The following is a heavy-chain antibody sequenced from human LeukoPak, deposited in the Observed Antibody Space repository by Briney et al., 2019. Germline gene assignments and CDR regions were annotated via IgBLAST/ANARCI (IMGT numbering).Heavy chain of an antibody. D-gene: IGHD2-2*01. CDR1: GYSISSGYN. J-gene: IGHJ4*02. CDR3: ARGQYLVY. Sequence: SETLSLTCAVSGYSISSGYNWDWIRQPPGKGLGWIGSIYHSGSTYYNPSLKSRVTISVDTSKNQFSLKWSSVTAADTAVYYCARGQYLVYWGQGTLVTVSS. CDR2: IYHSGST. V-gene: IGHV4-38-2*01.